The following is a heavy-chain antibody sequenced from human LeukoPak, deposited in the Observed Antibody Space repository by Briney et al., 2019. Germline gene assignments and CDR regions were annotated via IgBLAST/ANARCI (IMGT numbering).Heavy chain of an antibody. CDR3: ARHLYELDY. Sequence: SETLSLTCTVSGGSISSSSYYWGWIRQPPGKGLEWIGSIYYSGSTYYNPSLKSRVTISVDTSKNQFSLKLSSVTAADTAVYYCARHLYELDYWGKGTLSPSPQ. V-gene: IGHV4-39*01. D-gene: IGHD3-3*01. J-gene: IGHJ4*02. CDR1: GGSISSSSYY. CDR2: IYYSGST.